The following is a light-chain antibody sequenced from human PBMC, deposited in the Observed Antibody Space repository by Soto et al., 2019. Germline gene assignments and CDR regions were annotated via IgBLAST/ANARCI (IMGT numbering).Light chain of an antibody. CDR3: QQYNNWPRT. Sequence: EIVMTQSPATLSVSPGERATLSCRASQSISSNLAWYQQRPGQAPRLLIYGASTRAAAIPARFSGSGSGTEFTLTISTLQSEDFAVYYCQQYNNWPRTFGPGTKVDI. V-gene: IGKV3-15*01. CDR2: GAS. J-gene: IGKJ3*01. CDR1: QSISSN.